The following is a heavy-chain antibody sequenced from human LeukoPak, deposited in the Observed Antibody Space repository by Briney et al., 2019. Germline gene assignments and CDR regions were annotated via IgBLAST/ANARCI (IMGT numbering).Heavy chain of an antibody. V-gene: IGHV3-21*01. CDR3: ARGGEFSGYEI. CDR2: ISSRGSSI. J-gene: IGHJ4*02. D-gene: IGHD5-12*01. Sequence: GGSLRLSCAASGFTFSSYSMTWVRQAPGKVLGWVSSISSRGSSIYYTDSVRGRFTISRDNAKNSLYLQMNSLRAEDTAVYYCARGGEFSGYEIWGQGTLVTVSS. CDR1: GFTFSSYS.